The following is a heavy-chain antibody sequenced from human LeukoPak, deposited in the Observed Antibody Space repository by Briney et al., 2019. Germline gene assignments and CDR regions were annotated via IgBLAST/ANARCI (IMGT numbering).Heavy chain of an antibody. CDR1: GFTFSSYA. V-gene: IGHV3-23*01. CDR3: ARAYDVGPTRHPRYFDY. Sequence: GGSLRLPCAASGFTFSSYAMSWVRQAPGKGLEWVSAISGSGGSTYYAGSVKGRFTISRDNSKNTLYLQMNSLRSEDTAVYYCARAYDVGPTRHPRYFDYWGQGTLVTVSS. D-gene: IGHD3-16*01. J-gene: IGHJ4*02. CDR2: ISGSGGST.